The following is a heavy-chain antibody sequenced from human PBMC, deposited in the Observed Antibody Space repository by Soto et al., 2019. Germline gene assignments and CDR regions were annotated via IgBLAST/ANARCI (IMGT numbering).Heavy chain of an antibody. CDR2: INAGNGNT. D-gene: IGHD5-18*01. Sequence: QVQLVQSGAEVKKPGASVKVSCKASGYTFTSYAMHWVRQAPGQRLEWMGWINAGNGNTKYSQKFQGRVTIARDTAGSTGEMERGRLRSEGTAVYYCAADTAMVHDAFDIWGQGTMVTVSS. CDR1: GYTFTSYA. V-gene: IGHV1-3*01. CDR3: AADTAMVHDAFDI. J-gene: IGHJ3*02.